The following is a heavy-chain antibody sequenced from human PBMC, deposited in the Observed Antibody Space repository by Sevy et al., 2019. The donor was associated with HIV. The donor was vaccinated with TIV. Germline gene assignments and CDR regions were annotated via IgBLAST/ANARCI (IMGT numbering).Heavy chain of an antibody. V-gene: IGHV3-30-3*01. J-gene: IGHJ6*02. D-gene: IGHD2-2*01. CDR3: ARVTRYCSSTSCYHYYYYGMDV. Sequence: GESLRLSCAASGFTFSSYAMHWVRQAPGKGLEWVAVISYDGSNKYYADSVKGRFTISRDNSKNTLYLQMNSLRAEDTAVYYCARVTRYCSSTSCYHYYYYGMDVWGQGTTVTVSS. CDR1: GFTFSSYA. CDR2: ISYDGSNK.